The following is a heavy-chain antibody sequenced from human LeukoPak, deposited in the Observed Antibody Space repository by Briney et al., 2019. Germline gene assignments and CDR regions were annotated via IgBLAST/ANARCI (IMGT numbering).Heavy chain of an antibody. D-gene: IGHD2-2*01. CDR2: IIPILGIA. Sequence: SVKVSCKASGGTFTSYTISWVRQAPGQGLEWMGRIIPILGIANYAQKFEGRVTITADKSTSTAYMELSSLRSEDTAVYYCARGLCSSTSCYLSWFDPWGQGTLVTVSS. J-gene: IGHJ5*02. CDR1: GGTFTSYT. V-gene: IGHV1-69*02. CDR3: ARGLCSSTSCYLSWFDP.